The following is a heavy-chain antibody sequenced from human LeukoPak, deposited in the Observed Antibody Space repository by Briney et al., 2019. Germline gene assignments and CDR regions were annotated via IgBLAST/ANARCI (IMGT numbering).Heavy chain of an antibody. Sequence: SETLSLTCSVSGGSISSYYWTWIRQPPGKGLEWIGSIYYSGSTYYNPSLKSRVTISVDTSKNQFSLKLSSVTAADTAVYYCAKQQWLAHGPFDYWGQGTLVTVSS. CDR1: GGSISSYY. CDR2: IYYSGST. CDR3: AKQQWLAHGPFDY. D-gene: IGHD6-19*01. J-gene: IGHJ4*02. V-gene: IGHV4-59*05.